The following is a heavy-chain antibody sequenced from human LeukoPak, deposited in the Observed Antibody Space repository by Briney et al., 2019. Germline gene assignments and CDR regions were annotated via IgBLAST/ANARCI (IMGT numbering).Heavy chain of an antibody. CDR2: IYYSVST. Sequence: SETLSLTCTVSGGSISSYYWSWIRQPPGKGLEWIGYIYYSVSTNYNPSLKSRVTISVDTSKNQFSLKLSSVTAADTAVYYCARGLYCSGGSCFYDYWGQGTLVTVSS. CDR3: ARGLYCSGGSCFYDY. J-gene: IGHJ4*02. CDR1: GGSISSYY. D-gene: IGHD2-15*01. V-gene: IGHV4-59*01.